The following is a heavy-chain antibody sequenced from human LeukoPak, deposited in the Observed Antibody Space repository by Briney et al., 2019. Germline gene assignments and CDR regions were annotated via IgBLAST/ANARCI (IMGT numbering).Heavy chain of an antibody. Sequence: SVKVSCKASGGTFSSYAISWVRQAPGQGLEWMGRIIPIFGTANYAQKFQGRVTITTDESTSTAYMELSSLRSEDTAVYYCARGRFWYYYDSSGYEIHYFDYWGQGTLVTVSS. CDR3: ARGRFWYYYDSSGYEIHYFDY. CDR2: IIPIFGTA. CDR1: GGTFSSYA. V-gene: IGHV1-69*05. J-gene: IGHJ4*02. D-gene: IGHD3-22*01.